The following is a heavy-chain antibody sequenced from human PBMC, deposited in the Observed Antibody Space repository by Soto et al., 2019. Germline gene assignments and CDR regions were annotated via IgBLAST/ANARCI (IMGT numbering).Heavy chain of an antibody. D-gene: IGHD2-15*01. V-gene: IGHV3-33*01. J-gene: IGHJ4*02. CDR2: IWYDGSKK. CDR3: ARDGYCSGGSCYSVPVFDY. Sequence: QLQLVESGGGVVQPGRSLRLSCAASGFTFSSYGMHWVRQAPGKGLEWVAVIWYDGSKKYYADSVKGRFTISRDNSKNPLYLQMNSLRAEDTAVYYCARDGYCSGGSCYSVPVFDYWGQGTLVTVSS. CDR1: GFTFSSYG.